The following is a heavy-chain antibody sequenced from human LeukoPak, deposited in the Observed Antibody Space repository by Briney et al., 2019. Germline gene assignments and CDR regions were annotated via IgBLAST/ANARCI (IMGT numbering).Heavy chain of an antibody. CDR3: ARRSHYYDSSPFDY. CDR2: INPNSGGT. J-gene: IGHJ4*02. Sequence: SVKVSCKASGYTFTGYYMHWVRQAPGQGLEWMGWINPNSGGTNYAQKFQGRVTMTRDTSISTAYMELSRLRSDDTAVYYCARRSHYYDSSPFDYWGQGTLVTVSS. V-gene: IGHV1-2*02. D-gene: IGHD3-22*01. CDR1: GYTFTGYY.